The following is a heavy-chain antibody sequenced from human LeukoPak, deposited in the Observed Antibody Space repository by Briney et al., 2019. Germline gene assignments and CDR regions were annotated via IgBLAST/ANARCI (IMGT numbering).Heavy chain of an antibody. Sequence: GGSLRLSCAASGFTFSSYAMSWVRQAPGKGLEWVSGISGSGGSTYYADSVKGRFTISSDNSKNTLYLQMSSLRVEDTAVYYCAKGGGRYSLNWFDPWGQGTLVTVSS. CDR2: ISGSGGST. V-gene: IGHV3-23*01. CDR1: GFTFSSYA. D-gene: IGHD5-18*01. J-gene: IGHJ5*02. CDR3: AKGGGRYSLNWFDP.